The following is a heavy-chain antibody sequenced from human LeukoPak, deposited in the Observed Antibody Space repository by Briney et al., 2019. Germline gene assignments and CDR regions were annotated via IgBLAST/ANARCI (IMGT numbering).Heavy chain of an antibody. V-gene: IGHV3-74*01. CDR1: GFTFSSYW. J-gene: IGHJ3*02. CDR3: ARDHGRVRAASGFSGHDAFDI. CDR2: INSDGSST. Sequence: PGGSLRLSCAASGFTFSSYWMHWVRQAPGKGLVWVSRINSDGSSTTYADSVNGRFTISRDNARNTLYLQMNSLRAEDTAVYYCARDHGRVRAASGFSGHDAFDIWGQGTMVTVSS. D-gene: IGHD6-13*01.